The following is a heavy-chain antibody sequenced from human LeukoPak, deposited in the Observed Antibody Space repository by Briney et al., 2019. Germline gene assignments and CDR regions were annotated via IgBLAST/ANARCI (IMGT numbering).Heavy chain of an antibody. J-gene: IGHJ6*04. CDR3: AGGQNFAWLLDYYYYGMDV. Sequence: GGSLRLSCAASGFTFSSYEMNWVRQAPGKGLEWVSYISSSGSTIYYADSVKGRFTISRDNAKNSLYLQMNSLRAEDTAVYYCAGGQNFAWLLDYYYYGMDVWAKGTTVTVPS. V-gene: IGHV3-48*03. D-gene: IGHD3-9*01. CDR1: GFTFSSYE. CDR2: ISSSGSTI.